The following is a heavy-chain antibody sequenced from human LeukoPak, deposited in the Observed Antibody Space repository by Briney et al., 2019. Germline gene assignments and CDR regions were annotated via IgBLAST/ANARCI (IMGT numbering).Heavy chain of an antibody. J-gene: IGHJ4*02. Sequence: GGSLRLSCAASGFTFSSYAMSWVRQAPGKGLEWVSAISGSGGSTYYADSVKGRFTISRDNSKNTLYLQMNSLRAEDTAVYHCAITYGDYVYDYWGQGTLVTVSS. D-gene: IGHD4-17*01. CDR1: GFTFSSYA. CDR3: AITYGDYVYDY. CDR2: ISGSGGST. V-gene: IGHV3-23*01.